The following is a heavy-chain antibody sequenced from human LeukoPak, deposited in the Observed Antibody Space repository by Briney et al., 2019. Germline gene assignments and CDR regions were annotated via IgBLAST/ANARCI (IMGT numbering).Heavy chain of an antibody. V-gene: IGHV3-30*18. CDR1: GFAFSSYR. CDR2: ISYDGTNK. CDR3: AKDSPSLEFNY. J-gene: IGHJ4*02. D-gene: IGHD1-1*01. Sequence: GGSLRLSCAASGFAFSSYRMHWVRQAPGKGLEWVAVISYDGTNKYYADSVKGRFTISRDNSKNTLYLQMNGLRGEDTAVYYCAKDSPSLEFNYWGQGTLVTVSS.